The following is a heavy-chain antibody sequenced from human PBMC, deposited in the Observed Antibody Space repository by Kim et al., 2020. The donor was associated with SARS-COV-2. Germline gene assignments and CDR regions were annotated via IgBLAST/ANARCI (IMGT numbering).Heavy chain of an antibody. D-gene: IGHD4-17*01. V-gene: IGHV3-23*01. CDR3: AKGVTNSGFDY. J-gene: IGHJ4*02. CDR2: ISWDGTRT. Sequence: GSLRLSCAASGFTFSTSPMGWVRQAPGKGLEWVSRISWDGTRTYYADSVKGRVTMSSDKSKNTVYLHMNSLRVEDTAVYYCAKGVTNSGFDYWGQGAQVTVSS. CDR1: GFTFSTSP.